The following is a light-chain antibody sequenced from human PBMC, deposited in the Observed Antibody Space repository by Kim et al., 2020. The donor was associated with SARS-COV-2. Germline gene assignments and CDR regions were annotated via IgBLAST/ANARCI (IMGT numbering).Light chain of an antibody. CDR3: QQYDNWPPLT. J-gene: IGKJ2*01. CDR2: GAS. V-gene: IGKV3-15*01. CDR1: QSISTN. Sequence: VPPGERSTRSCRASQSISTNLAWDQQKPGQAPRRLIYGASTRATDIPARFSGSGSGTEFTLTISSLQSEDFAVYYCQQYDNWPPLTFGQGTKLEI.